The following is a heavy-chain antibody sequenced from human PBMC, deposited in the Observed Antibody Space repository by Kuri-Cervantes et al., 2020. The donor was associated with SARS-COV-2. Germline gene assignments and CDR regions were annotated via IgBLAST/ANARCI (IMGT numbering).Heavy chain of an antibody. CDR1: GYTFTSYD. V-gene: IGHV1-8*01. CDR2: MSPNTANT. D-gene: IGHD6-19*01. CDR3: ARGIPHGVDSSGWYEVFFGPLDY. J-gene: IGHJ4*02. Sequence: ASVKVSCKASGYTFTSYDINWVRQATGQGLEWMGWMSPNTANTDYAQKFQGRVTMTRDTSISTAYMELSSLRSEDTAVYYCARGIPHGVDSSGWYEVFFGPLDYWGQGTLVTVSS.